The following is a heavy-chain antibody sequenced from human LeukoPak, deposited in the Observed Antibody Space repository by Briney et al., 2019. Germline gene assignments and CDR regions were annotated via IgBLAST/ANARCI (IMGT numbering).Heavy chain of an antibody. Sequence: GXXLRLSCAASGFTFSSYSMDWVRQAPGKGLEWVSSISSSSSYIHYADSVKGRFTISRDNAKKSLYMQMNRLRAEDTAVYYCARDPPSYYYDSSGRGYYFDYWGQGTLVTVSS. CDR2: ISSSSSYI. CDR1: GFTFSSYS. CDR3: ARDPPSYYYDSSGRGYYFDY. D-gene: IGHD3-22*01. V-gene: IGHV3-21*01. J-gene: IGHJ4*02.